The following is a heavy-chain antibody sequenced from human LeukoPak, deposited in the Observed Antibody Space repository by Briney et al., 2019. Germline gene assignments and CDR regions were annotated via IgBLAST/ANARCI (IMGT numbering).Heavy chain of an antibody. CDR1: GGSISSHY. V-gene: IGHV4-59*11. CDR3: ARVYCSSTSCPYYYYYYMDI. CDR2: MYYSGST. Sequence: SETLSLTCTVSGGSISSHYWSWIRQPPGKGLEWIGYMYYSGSTNYNPSLKSRVTISVDTSKNQFSLKLSSVTAADTAVYYCARVYCSSTSCPYYYYYYMDIWGKGTTVTVSS. J-gene: IGHJ6*03. D-gene: IGHD2-2*01.